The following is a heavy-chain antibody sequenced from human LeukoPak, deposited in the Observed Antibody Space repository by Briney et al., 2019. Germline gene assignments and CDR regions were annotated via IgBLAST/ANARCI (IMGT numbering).Heavy chain of an antibody. Sequence: GESLKISCKGSGYRFTSYWIGWVRQMPGKGLEWMGIIYSGDSDTRYSPSFQGQVTISADKSISTAYLQWSSLKASDTAMYYCARHSQASYYYDSSGHRPYYYYYMDVWGKGTTVTVSS. J-gene: IGHJ6*03. CDR1: GYRFTSYW. V-gene: IGHV5-51*01. CDR3: ARHSQASYYYDSSGHRPYYYYYMDV. D-gene: IGHD3-22*01. CDR2: IYSGDSDT.